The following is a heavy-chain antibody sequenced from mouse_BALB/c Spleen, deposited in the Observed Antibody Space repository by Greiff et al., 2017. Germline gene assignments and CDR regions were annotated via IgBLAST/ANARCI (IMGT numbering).Heavy chain of an antibody. CDR3: ARQGDGYYGYFDY. CDR2: ISSGGGST. Sequence: DVQLVESGGGLVKPGGSLKLSCAASGFAFSSYDMSWVRQTPEKRLEWVAYISSGGGSTYYPDTVKGRFTISRDNAKNTLYLQMSSLKSEDTAMYYCARQGDGYYGYFDYWGQGTTLTVSS. CDR1: GFAFSSYD. D-gene: IGHD2-3*01. J-gene: IGHJ2*01. V-gene: IGHV5-12-1*01.